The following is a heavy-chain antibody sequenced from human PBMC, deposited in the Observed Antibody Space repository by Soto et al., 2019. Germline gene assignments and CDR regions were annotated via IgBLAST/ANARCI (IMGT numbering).Heavy chain of an antibody. D-gene: IGHD1-20*01. CDR3: ATSQKGYNWNYFDH. Sequence: SETLSLTCAVSGGSISGSYYYWGWLRQSPGKGPEWIGSVFYTGLTSDSPSLASRVSVAVDTPQNQFSLKVSGVSSADTAVYSCATSQKGYNWNYFDHWGQGALVTVSS. J-gene: IGHJ4*02. CDR1: GGSISGSYYY. CDR2: VFYTGLT. V-gene: IGHV4-39*01.